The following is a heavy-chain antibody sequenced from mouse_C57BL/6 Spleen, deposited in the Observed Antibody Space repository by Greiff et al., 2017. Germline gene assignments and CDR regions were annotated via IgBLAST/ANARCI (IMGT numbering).Heavy chain of an antibody. CDR2: ISNGGGST. CDR1: GFTFSDYY. CDR3: ARPDGAY. J-gene: IGHJ3*01. V-gene: IGHV5-12*01. Sequence: EVQRVESGGGLVQPGGSLKLSCAASGFTFSDYYMYWVRQTPEKRLEWVAYISNGGGSTYYPDTVKGRFTISRDNAKNTLYLQMSRLKSEDTAMYYCARPDGAYWGQGTLVTVSA.